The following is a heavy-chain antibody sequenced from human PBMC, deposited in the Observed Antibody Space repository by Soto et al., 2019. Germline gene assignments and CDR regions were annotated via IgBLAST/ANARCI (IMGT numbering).Heavy chain of an antibody. J-gene: IGHJ4*02. CDR2: INPNGGST. CDR3: SRGLGSGDY. V-gene: IGHV1-46*03. Sequence: QVQLVQSGAEVKNPGASVTVSCRASGYTFTSYYIHWVRQAPGQGLEWMAIINPNGGSTNDAQRFQGRVTVTRDTSTSIVYMELSSLRSEDTAVYYCSRGLGSGDYWGQGTLVTVSS. CDR1: GYTFTSYY. D-gene: IGHD3-10*01.